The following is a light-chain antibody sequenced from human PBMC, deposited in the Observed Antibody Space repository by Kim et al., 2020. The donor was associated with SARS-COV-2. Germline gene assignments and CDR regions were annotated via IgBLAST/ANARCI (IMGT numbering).Light chain of an antibody. J-gene: IGKJ2*01. V-gene: IGKV3-20*01. CDR3: QQYGSSQYT. Sequence: EIVLTQSPGTLSLSPGERATLSCRAGQSVTSSYLAWYQQKPGQAPRLLIYGASSRATGIPDRFSGSGSGTDFTLTISRLEPEDFAVYYCQQYGSSQYTFGQGTKVDIK. CDR1: QSVTSSY. CDR2: GAS.